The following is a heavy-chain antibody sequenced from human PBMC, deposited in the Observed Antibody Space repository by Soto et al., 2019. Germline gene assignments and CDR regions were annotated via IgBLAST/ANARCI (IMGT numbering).Heavy chain of an antibody. CDR2: ISYDGRNT. V-gene: IGHV3-30*18. Sequence: QVHLVESGGGVAQPGRSLRLSCAASGFTFSSYGIHWVRQAPGTGLEWVAVISYDGRNTYYGDSVKGRFTVSRDNSKNTLYLQMTSLRAEDTAVYYCAKDRAYSDIWPSGPFDYWGQGTLVTVSS. J-gene: IGHJ4*02. D-gene: IGHD6-13*01. CDR3: AKDRAYSDIWPSGPFDY. CDR1: GFTFSSYG.